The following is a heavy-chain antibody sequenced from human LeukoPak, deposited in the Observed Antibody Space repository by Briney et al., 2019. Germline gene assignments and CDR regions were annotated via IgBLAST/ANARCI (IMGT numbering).Heavy chain of an antibody. CDR2: ISGDGGST. Sequence: PGGSLRLSCAASGFTFDDYAMHWVRQAPGKGLECLSLISGDGGSTYYENSVKGRFTISRDNRKNSLYLQMNSLRTEDTALYYCAKGRWWFDPWGQGTLVTVSS. CDR3: AKGRWWFDP. V-gene: IGHV3-43*02. D-gene: IGHD6-13*01. CDR1: GFTFDDYA. J-gene: IGHJ5*02.